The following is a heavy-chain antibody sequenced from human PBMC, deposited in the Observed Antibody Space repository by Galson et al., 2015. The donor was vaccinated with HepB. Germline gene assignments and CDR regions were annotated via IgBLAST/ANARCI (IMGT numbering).Heavy chain of an antibody. Sequence: SLRLSCAASGFSFDDYTMHWVRQAPGKGLEWISLFSWDGNTYYADPVKGRFTISRDNSKNSLYLQMNSLRTEDTALYYCAKDIGYGDYDDAFDMWGQGTMVTVSS. CDR1: GFSFDDYT. J-gene: IGHJ3*02. V-gene: IGHV3-43*01. CDR2: FSWDGNT. D-gene: IGHD4-17*01. CDR3: AKDIGYGDYDDAFDM.